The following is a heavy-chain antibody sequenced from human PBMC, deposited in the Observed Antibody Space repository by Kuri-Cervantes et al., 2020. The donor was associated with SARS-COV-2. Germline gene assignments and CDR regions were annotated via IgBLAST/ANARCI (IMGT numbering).Heavy chain of an antibody. J-gene: IGHJ6*02. CDR1: GGSITDYS. Sequence: SVKVSCKASGGSITDYSISWVRQAPGQGLEWMGVIIPIFRTSNYAQKFQGRVTITADESTTIAYMELSSLRSEDTAVYYCATVELALGPDYDYSGMDVWGQGTTVTVSS. V-gene: IGHV1-69*13. CDR2: IIPIFRTS. D-gene: IGHD3-16*01. CDR3: ATVELALGPDYDYSGMDV.